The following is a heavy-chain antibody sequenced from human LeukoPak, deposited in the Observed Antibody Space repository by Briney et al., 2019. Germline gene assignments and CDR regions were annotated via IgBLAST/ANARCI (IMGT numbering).Heavy chain of an antibody. CDR3: ARPRLWFGELSHYFDY. J-gene: IGHJ4*02. Sequence: SETLSLTCTVSGGSISSYYWSWIRQPPGKGLEWIGYIYYSGSTSYKPSLKSRVTISVDTSKNQFSLKLSSVTAADTAVYYCARPRLWFGELSHYFDYWGQGTLVTVSS. D-gene: IGHD3-10*01. V-gene: IGHV4-59*08. CDR1: GGSISSYY. CDR2: IYYSGST.